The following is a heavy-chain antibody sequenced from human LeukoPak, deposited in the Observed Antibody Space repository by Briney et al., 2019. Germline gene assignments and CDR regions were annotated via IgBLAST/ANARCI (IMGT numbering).Heavy chain of an antibody. CDR2: ISGAGTT. CDR1: GFTFSSFA. Sequence: GGSLRLSCAASGFTFSSFAMSWVRQAPGKGLEWVSLISGAGTTYYADSVKGRFSISRHNSNTLYLQMNGLKPEDTAVYYCTRIRLDYSETRIDSFDVWGQGTMVAVS. V-gene: IGHV3-53*04. D-gene: IGHD3-22*01. J-gene: IGHJ3*01. CDR3: TRIRLDYSETRIDSFDV.